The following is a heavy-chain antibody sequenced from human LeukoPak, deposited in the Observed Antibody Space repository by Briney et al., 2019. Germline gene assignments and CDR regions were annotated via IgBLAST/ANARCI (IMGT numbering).Heavy chain of an antibody. D-gene: IGHD1-26*01. Sequence: KPSETLSLTCTGSGGSIRSNYWSWIRQTPEKGLEWIAYINYSGNTNNNPSLKSRVTISIDTSKSQFSLKLSSVTAADTAIYYCARHGQDTGNFYAHFDYWGQGTLVTVSS. CDR2: INYSGNT. CDR3: ARHGQDTGNFYAHFDY. V-gene: IGHV4-59*08. J-gene: IGHJ4*02. CDR1: GGSIRSNY.